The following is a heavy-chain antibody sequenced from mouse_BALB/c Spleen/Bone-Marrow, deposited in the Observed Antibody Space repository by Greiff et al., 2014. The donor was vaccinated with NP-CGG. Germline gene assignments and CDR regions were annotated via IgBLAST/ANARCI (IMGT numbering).Heavy chain of an antibody. D-gene: IGHD6-2*01. CDR1: GYTFTNYY. Sequence: SGAELVKSGASVKLSCKTSGYTFTNYYIYWVKQRPGQGLEWIGEINPGNGGTNFNERFKSKATLTVDKSSTTAYILLTSLTSEDSAVYYCARGSPYWGQGTLVTVSA. CDR3: ARGSPY. CDR2: INPGNGGT. J-gene: IGHJ3*01. V-gene: IGHV1S81*02.